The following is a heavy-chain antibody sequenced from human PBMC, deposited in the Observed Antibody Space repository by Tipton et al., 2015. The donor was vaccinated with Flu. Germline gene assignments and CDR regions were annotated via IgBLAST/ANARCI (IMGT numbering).Heavy chain of an antibody. CDR3: ARGREERAKYYFDY. D-gene: IGHD1-26*01. J-gene: IGHJ4*02. V-gene: IGHV3-33*01. CDR1: GFNFRGYA. CDR2: IWYDGSNK. Sequence: SLRLSCAASGFNFRGYAITWVRQAPGKGLEWVALIWYDGSNKYYADSVRGRITISRDNSNNTVFLQMNSLRAEDTAVYYCARGREERAKYYFDYWGQGTLVTVSS.